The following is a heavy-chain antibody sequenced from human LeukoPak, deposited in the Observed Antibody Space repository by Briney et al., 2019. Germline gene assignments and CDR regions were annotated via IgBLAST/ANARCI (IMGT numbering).Heavy chain of an antibody. Sequence: PGGSLKLSCAASGFTSSSYWMHWVRQAPGKGLVWVSRINSDGSSTSYADSVKGRFTISRDNAKNTLYLQMNSLRAEDTAVYYCARWFGSTRGWFDPWGQGTLVTVSS. V-gene: IGHV3-74*01. CDR1: GFTSSSYW. CDR2: INSDGSST. D-gene: IGHD3-10*01. CDR3: ARWFGSTRGWFDP. J-gene: IGHJ5*02.